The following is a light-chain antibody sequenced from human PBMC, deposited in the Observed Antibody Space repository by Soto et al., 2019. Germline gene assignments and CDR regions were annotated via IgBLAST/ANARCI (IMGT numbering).Light chain of an antibody. V-gene: IGKV3-15*01. CDR2: AAS. Sequence: EIVMTQSPATLSVSPGERATLSCRASQSVSNYLAWYQQKPGQAPRLLIFAASTRATGIPARFSGSGSGTEFTLTINSLQSEDFVVYYCQQYNDWPRTFGQGTKLEIK. CDR1: QSVSNY. CDR3: QQYNDWPRT. J-gene: IGKJ2*01.